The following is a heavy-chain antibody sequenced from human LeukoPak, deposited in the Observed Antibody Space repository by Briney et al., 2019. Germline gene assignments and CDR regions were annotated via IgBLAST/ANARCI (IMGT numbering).Heavy chain of an antibody. V-gene: IGHV4-59*01. CDR3: AKLGSPRAY. CDR2: IYYFGST. J-gene: IGHJ4*02. D-gene: IGHD7-27*01. CDR1: GGSIDTYY. Sequence: PSETLSLTCTVSGGSIDTYYWSWIRQPPGKGLEWIGYIYYFGSTDYDPSLKSRVTISVDTSKNQFSLSLRAVTAADTAVYYCAKLGSPRAYWGQGILVRVSS.